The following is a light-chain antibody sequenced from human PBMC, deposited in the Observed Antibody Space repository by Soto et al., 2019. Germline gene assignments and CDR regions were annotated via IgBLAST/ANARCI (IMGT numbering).Light chain of an antibody. J-gene: IGKJ1*01. Sequence: DIQMTQSPSSLSASVGERVIITCRASQSISRYLNWYQRKPGRAPKLLVYAASNLQSGVPSRFSGSGSETDFTLTINSLQPEDFATYYCQQSYVMPWTFGQGTEVEVK. CDR1: QSISRY. CDR3: QQSYVMPWT. V-gene: IGKV1-39*01. CDR2: AAS.